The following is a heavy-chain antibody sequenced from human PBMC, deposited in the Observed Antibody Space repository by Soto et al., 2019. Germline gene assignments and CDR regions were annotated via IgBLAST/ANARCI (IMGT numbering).Heavy chain of an antibody. J-gene: IGHJ5*02. CDR3: VHPRSTVQIPPT. Sequence: GGSLRLSCSASGFTFSMFSMHWVRQAPGKGLEYVSGISSNGDSTYYADSVKGRFTISRDNSKNTLYLQMSSLRAVDTAVYYCVHPRSTVQIPPTWGQGTLVTAPQ. CDR2: ISSNGDST. CDR1: GFTFSMFS. V-gene: IGHV3-64D*06. D-gene: IGHD4-17*01.